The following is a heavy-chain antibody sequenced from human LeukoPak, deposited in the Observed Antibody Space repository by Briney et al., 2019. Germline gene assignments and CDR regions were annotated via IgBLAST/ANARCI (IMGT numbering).Heavy chain of an antibody. V-gene: IGHV4-61*02. CDR2: IYTSGDT. J-gene: IGHJ3*02. Sequence: PSQTLSLTCTVSGDSISSDTYYWNWIRQSAGKGLEWIGRIYTSGDTYYNPSLKSRVTISVDTSKNQFSLKLTSVTAADAAMYYCAREYRSGYFYVHDAFGMWGQGTMVIVSS. CDR3: AREYRSGYFYVHDAFGM. D-gene: IGHD3-22*01. CDR1: GDSISSDTYY.